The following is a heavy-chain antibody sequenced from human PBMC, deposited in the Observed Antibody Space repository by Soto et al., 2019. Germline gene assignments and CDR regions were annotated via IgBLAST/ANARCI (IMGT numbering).Heavy chain of an antibody. CDR3: ASDDYGIFPY. CDR2: IDPRSGGT. J-gene: IGHJ4*02. D-gene: IGHD3-10*01. V-gene: IGHV1-2*02. CDR1: GYPFTTYY. Sequence: HGQLVQSGTEVKKPGASVRVSCMVSGYPFTTYYIHWVRQAPGQGLEWMGWIDPRSGGTVYEQKFQGRVTMTRDTSISTVYMGLSGLTSDDTALYYCASDDYGIFPYWGQGSLVSVSS.